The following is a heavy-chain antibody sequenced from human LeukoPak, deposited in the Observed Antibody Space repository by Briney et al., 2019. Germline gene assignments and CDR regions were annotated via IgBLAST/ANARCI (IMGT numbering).Heavy chain of an antibody. V-gene: IGHV1-2*02. CDR1: GYTLTDCY. CDR2: INPNSGGT. CDR3: ARWMATVTTPDY. Sequence: ASVKVSCKASGYTLTDCYMHWVRQAPGQGLEWMGWINPNSGGTNYAQKFQGRVTMTRGTSISTAYMELSRLRSDDTAAYYCARWMATVTTPDYWGQGTLVTVSS. J-gene: IGHJ4*02. D-gene: IGHD4-11*01.